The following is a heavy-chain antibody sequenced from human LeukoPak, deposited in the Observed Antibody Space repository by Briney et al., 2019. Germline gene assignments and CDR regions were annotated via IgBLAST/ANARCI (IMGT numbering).Heavy chain of an antibody. D-gene: IGHD3-10*01. CDR3: ARAIYGSGSYSYYYYYYMDV. J-gene: IGHJ6*03. CDR1: GFTFSSYA. V-gene: IGHV3-64*01. CDR2: ISSNGGST. Sequence: GGSLRLSCAASGFTFSSYAMHWVRQAPGKGLEYVSAISSNGGSTYYANSVKGRFTISRDNSKNTLYLQMGSLRAEDMAVYYCARAIYGSGSYSYYYYYYMDVWGKGTTVTVSS.